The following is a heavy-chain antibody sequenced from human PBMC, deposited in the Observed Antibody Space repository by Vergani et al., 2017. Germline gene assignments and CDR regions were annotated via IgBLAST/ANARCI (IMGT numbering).Heavy chain of an antibody. V-gene: IGHV2-26*01. CDR2: IFSNGEK. CDR1: GFSLSNARMG. CDR3: ARMIDDEYYYDSSGYYYFRGFDY. D-gene: IGHD3-22*01. Sequence: QFTLKESGPVLVKPTETLTLTCTVSGFSLSNARMGVSWIRQPPGKALEWLAHIFSNGEKSYKTSLKTRLTISKDTSKSQVVLIMTNMDPVDTATYYCARMIDDEYYYDSSGYYYFRGFDYWGQGTLVTVSS. J-gene: IGHJ4*02.